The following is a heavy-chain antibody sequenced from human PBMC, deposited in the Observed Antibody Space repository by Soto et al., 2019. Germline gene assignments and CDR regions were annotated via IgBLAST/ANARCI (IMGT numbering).Heavy chain of an antibody. CDR1: GFSFGDYG. D-gene: IGHD3-22*01. J-gene: IGHJ4*02. CDR3: LKGGYYEDSSGYYNFDY. CDR2: IRSKANGGST. Sequence: GSLSLSFKPSGFSFGDYGLSWFRQAPCNLLAWVGFIRSKANGGSTYYAESVKGRFTISRDNSKTTLYLQMSSLRAEDTAVYYCLKGGYYEDSSGYYNFDYWGQGTLATVSS. V-gene: IGHV3-64D*06.